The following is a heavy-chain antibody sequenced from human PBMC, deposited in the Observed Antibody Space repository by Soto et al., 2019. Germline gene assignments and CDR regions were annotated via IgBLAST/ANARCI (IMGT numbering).Heavy chain of an antibody. CDR3: VRLIGNSWLDF. CDR2: TYYRSKWYN. V-gene: IGHV6-1*01. Sequence: PSQTLSLTYDISGDSVSSSSVTWNWIRQSPSRGLEWLGRTYYRSKWYNDYAESVKSRITINPDTSKNQFSLHLNSVTPEDTAVYYCVRLIGNSWLDFWGQGTLVTVSS. D-gene: IGHD1-26*01. J-gene: IGHJ5*01. CDR1: GDSVSSSSVT.